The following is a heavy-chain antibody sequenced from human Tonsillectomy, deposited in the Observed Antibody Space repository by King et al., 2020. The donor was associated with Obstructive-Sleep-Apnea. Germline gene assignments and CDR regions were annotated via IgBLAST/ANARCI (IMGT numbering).Heavy chain of an antibody. V-gene: IGHV4-34*01. D-gene: IGHD3-3*01. CDR1: GGSFGGFY. J-gene: IGHJ3*01. CDR3: ARSGSDDFDV. CDR2: INHSGNT. Sequence: VQLQQWGAGLLKPSETLSLTCAVYGGSFGGFYWHWIRQPPGKGLECIGEINHSGNTDYTPSLKSRVTISLDTSKNQFSLRLNSVTAADTSVYYCARSGSDDFDVWGQGTTVTVSS.